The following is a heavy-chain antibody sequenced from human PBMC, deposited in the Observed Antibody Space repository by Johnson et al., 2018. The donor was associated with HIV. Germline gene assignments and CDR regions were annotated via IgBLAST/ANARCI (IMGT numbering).Heavy chain of an antibody. CDR2: ISYDGSNK. CDR3: ARACSDGSCYTTRWAFDI. J-gene: IGHJ3*02. Sequence: QVQLVESGGGVVQPGRSLRLSCAASGFTFNNFAMHWVRQAPGKGLEWVAVISYDGSNKAFADSLKGRFTISRDNSKNTVYLKMNSLRVEDSAWDYCARACSDGSCYTTRWAFDIWGQGTLVTVSS. V-gene: IGHV3-30-3*01. CDR1: GFTFNNFA. D-gene: IGHD2-15*01.